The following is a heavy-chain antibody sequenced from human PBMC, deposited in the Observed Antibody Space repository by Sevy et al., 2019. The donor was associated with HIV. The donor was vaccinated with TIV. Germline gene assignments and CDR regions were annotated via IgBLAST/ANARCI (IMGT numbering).Heavy chain of an antibody. CDR2: ISGSGGST. CDR1: GFTFSSYA. V-gene: IGHV3-23*01. D-gene: IGHD3-3*01. CDR3: AKGNYEFWSGYEEYFDY. J-gene: IGHJ4*02. Sequence: GGSLRLSCAASGFTFSSYAMSWVRQAPGKGLEWVSAISGSGGSTYYADSVKGRFTISRDNSKNTLYLQMNSLRAEDTAVYYCAKGNYEFWSGYEEYFDYWGQGTLVTVSS.